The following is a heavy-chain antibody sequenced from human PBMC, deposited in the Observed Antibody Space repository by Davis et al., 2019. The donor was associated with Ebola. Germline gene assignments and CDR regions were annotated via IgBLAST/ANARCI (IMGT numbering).Heavy chain of an antibody. CDR2: ISSSGSTI. J-gene: IGHJ4*02. CDR1: GFTFSSYE. D-gene: IGHD3-9*01. Sequence: GESLKISCAASGFTFSSYEMNWVRQAPGKGLEWVSYISSSGSTIYYADSVKGRFTISRDNAKNSLYLQMNSLRAEDTAVYYCARVQHDILTGYYDYWGQGTLVTVSS. V-gene: IGHV3-48*03. CDR3: ARVQHDILTGYYDY.